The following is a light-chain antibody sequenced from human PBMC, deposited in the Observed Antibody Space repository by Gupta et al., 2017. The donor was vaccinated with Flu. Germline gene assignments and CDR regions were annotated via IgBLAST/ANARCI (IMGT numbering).Light chain of an antibody. CDR3: QQTYNTSRT. V-gene: IGKV1-39*01. J-gene: IGKJ1*01. CDR2: NAS. CDR1: QSSSIY. Sequence: PSSLAASVGDRVTIACRASQSSSIYLNWYQQKPGKAPNLLIYNASSLQSGVPSKFSGGGSGTDFALTISSLQPEDFATYYCQQTYNTSRTFGQGTKVEIK.